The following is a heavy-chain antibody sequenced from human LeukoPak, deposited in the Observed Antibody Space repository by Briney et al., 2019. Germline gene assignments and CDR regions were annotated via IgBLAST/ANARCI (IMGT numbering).Heavy chain of an antibody. CDR1: GYTFTNYG. CDR3: ARGLGYYDSSGPLFDY. D-gene: IGHD3-22*01. CDR2: INPSGGST. V-gene: IGHV1-46*01. J-gene: IGHJ4*02. Sequence: ASVKVSCKASGYTFTNYGISWVRQAPGQGLEWMGIINPSGGSTSSAQKFQGRVTMTRDTSTSTVYMELSSLRSEDTAVYYCARGLGYYDSSGPLFDYWGQGTLVTVSS.